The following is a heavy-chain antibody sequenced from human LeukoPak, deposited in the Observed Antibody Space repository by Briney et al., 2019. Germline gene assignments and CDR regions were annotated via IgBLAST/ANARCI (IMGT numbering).Heavy chain of an antibody. J-gene: IGHJ6*04. CDR2: IIPIFGTA. CDR1: GGTFSSYA. CDR3: AREISPPYDPYYYYYGMDV. Sequence: SVKVSCKASGGTFSSYAISWVRQAPGQGLEWMGGIIPIFGTANYAQKFQGRVTITADESTSTAYMELSSLRSEDTAVYYCAREISPPYDPYYYYYGMDVRGKGTTVTVSS. V-gene: IGHV1-69*13. D-gene: IGHD5-12*01.